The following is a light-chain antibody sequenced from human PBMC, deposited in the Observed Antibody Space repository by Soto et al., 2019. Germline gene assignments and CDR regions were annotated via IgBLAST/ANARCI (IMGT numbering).Light chain of an antibody. V-gene: IGKV1-39*01. Sequence: DIQMTQSPSSLSASVGDRVTITCRASQNISSYLNWYQQKPGKALKLLIYAASSLQSGVPSRFSGSGSGTDFTLTISSLQPEEFATYYCQQSYSTPLYTFGQGTKLEIK. J-gene: IGKJ2*01. CDR3: QQSYSTPLYT. CDR1: QNISSY. CDR2: AAS.